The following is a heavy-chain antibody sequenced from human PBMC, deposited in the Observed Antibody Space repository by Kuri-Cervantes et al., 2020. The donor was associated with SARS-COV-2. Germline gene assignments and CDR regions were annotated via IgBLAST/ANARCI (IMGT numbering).Heavy chain of an antibody. D-gene: IGHD4-17*01. Sequence: SVKVSCKASGFTFTSSAVQWVRQARGQRLEWIGWIVVGSGNTNYAQKFQERVTITRDMSTSTAYMELSSLRSEDTAVYYCAAVPVTTVTTFDYWGQGNLVTVSS. CDR2: IVVGSGNT. CDR3: AAVPVTTVTTFDY. CDR1: GFTFTSSA. V-gene: IGHV1-58*01. J-gene: IGHJ4*02.